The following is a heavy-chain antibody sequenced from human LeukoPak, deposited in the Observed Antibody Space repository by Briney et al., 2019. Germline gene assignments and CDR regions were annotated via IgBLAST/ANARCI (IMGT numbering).Heavy chain of an antibody. J-gene: IGHJ4*02. D-gene: IGHD3-9*01. V-gene: IGHV3-21*01. CDR3: ARVSVFDWLLSLDY. Sequence: PGGSLRLSCAASGFTFSSYSMNWVRQAPGKGLEWVSSISSSSSYIYYADSVKGQFTISRDNAKNSLYLQMNSLRAEDTAVYYCARVSVFDWLLSLDYWGQGTLVTVSS. CDR1: GFTFSSYS. CDR2: ISSSSSYI.